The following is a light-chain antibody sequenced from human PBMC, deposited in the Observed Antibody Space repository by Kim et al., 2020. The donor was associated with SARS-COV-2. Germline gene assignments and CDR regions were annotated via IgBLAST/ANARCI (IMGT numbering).Light chain of an antibody. V-gene: IGKV1-5*03. Sequence: ASVGDRVTITCRASQSISSWLAWYQQKPGKAPRLLIYKASSLESGVPSRFSGGGSGTEFTLTISSLQPDDFATYYCKQYNSYPITFGQGTRLEIK. J-gene: IGKJ5*01. CDR2: KAS. CDR3: KQYNSYPIT. CDR1: QSISSW.